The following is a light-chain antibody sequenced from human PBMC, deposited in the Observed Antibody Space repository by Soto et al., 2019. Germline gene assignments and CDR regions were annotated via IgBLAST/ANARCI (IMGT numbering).Light chain of an antibody. CDR3: QQCYSTPPT. CDR1: QSLLYSSNNKNY. V-gene: IGKV4-1*01. CDR2: WAY. J-gene: IGKJ2*01. Sequence: DIVMTQSPDSLAVSLGERATINCKSSQSLLYSSNNKNYLAWYQQKPGQPPKLLIYWAYTRESGVPDRFTGSGSGTDFTHTISSLQAEDVAVYYCQQCYSTPPTFGQGTRLEIK.